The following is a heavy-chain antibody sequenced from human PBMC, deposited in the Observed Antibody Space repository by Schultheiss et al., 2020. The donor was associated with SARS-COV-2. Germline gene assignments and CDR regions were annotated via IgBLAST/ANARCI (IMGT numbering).Heavy chain of an antibody. CDR2: ISSSSSYI. V-gene: IGHV3-21*01. D-gene: IGHD4-23*01. CDR3: ATHATVVTHFDAFDI. CDR1: GGSISSSS. Sequence: ETLSLTCTVSGGSISSSSYYWGWIRQSPGKGLEWVSSISSSSSYIYYADSVKGRFTISRDNAKNSLYLQMNSLRAEDTAVYYCATHATVVTHFDAFDIWGQGTMVTVSS. J-gene: IGHJ3*02.